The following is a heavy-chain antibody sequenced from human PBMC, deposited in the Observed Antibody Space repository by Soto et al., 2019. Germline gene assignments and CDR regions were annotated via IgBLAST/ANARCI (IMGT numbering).Heavy chain of an antibody. CDR3: ATWTALYYFEY. Sequence: PGGSLRLSCAASGFTFSSYAMHWVRQAPGKGLEWVAVISYDGSNKYYADSVKGRFTISRDNSKNTLYLQMNSLRAEDTAVYYCATWTALYYFEYWGQGTLVTVSS. J-gene: IGHJ4*02. D-gene: IGHD5-18*01. CDR2: ISYDGSNK. CDR1: GFTFSSYA. V-gene: IGHV3-30-3*01.